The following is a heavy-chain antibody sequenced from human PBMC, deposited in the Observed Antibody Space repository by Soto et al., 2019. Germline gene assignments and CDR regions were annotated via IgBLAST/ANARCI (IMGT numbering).Heavy chain of an antibody. J-gene: IGHJ6*02. CDR2: TYYRSRWYS. Sequence: PSQTLSLTCVGSGDTVSSNSVAWNWVRQSPSRGLEWLGRTYYRSRWYSDYAVSVRSRIDINADTSKNQVSLQLNSVTPEDTAVYYCARSEEDYDYYYYGMDVWGQGTTVTVSS. D-gene: IGHD3-16*01. V-gene: IGHV6-1*01. CDR3: ARSEEDYDYYYYGMDV. CDR1: GDTVSSNSVA.